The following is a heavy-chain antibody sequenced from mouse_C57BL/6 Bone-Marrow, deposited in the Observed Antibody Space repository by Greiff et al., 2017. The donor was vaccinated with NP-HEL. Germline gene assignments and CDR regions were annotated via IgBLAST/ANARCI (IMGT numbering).Heavy chain of an antibody. Sequence: QVQLQQPGAELVKPGASVKMSCKASGYTFTSYWITWVKQRPGQGLEWIGDIYPGSGSTNYNEKFKSKATLTVDTSSSTAYMQLSSLTSEDSAVYYCEGTTVVARYFDVWGTGTTVTVSS. CDR2: IYPGSGST. CDR3: EGTTVVARYFDV. CDR1: GYTFTSYW. D-gene: IGHD1-1*01. J-gene: IGHJ1*03. V-gene: IGHV1-55*01.